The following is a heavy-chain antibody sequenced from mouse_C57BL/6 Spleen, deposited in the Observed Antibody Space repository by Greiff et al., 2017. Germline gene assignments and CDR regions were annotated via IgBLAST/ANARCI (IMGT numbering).Heavy chain of an antibody. CDR2: IHPKSGST. D-gene: IGHD2-5*01. V-gene: IGHV1-64*01. CDR3: ARAAYYSNYWGAMDY. CDR1: GYTFTSYW. J-gene: IGHJ4*01. Sequence: VQLQQPGAELVKPGASVRLSCKASGYTFTSYWMHWVQQRPGQGLEWIGMIHPKSGSTNYNETFKSKATLTVDKSSSTAYMQLTSLTSEDSAVYYCARAAYYSNYWGAMDYWGQGTSVTVSS.